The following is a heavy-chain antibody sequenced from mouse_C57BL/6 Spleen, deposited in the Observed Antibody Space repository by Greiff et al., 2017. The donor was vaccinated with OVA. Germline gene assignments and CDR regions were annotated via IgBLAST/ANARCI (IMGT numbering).Heavy chain of an antibody. CDR2: IDPSDSET. Sequence: QVQLQQPGAELVRPGSSVKLSCKASGYTFTSYWMHWVKQRPIQGLEWIGNIDPSDSETHYNQKFKDKATLTVDKSSSTAYMQLSSLTSEDSAVYYCARTYYSNHWYFDVWGTGTTVTGSS. V-gene: IGHV1-52*01. D-gene: IGHD2-5*01. CDR1: GYTFTSYW. CDR3: ARTYYSNHWYFDV. J-gene: IGHJ1*03.